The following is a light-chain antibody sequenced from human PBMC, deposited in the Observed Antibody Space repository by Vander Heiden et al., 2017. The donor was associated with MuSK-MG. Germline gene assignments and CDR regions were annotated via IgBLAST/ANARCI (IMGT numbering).Light chain of an antibody. CDR2: KAS. V-gene: IGKV1-5*03. J-gene: IGKJ2*01. Sequence: DIQMTQSPSTLSASIGDRVTITCRASQSVRNWLAWYQQKPGKAPKLLIYKASTLESGVPSRFSGSGSGTEFTLTIGSLQPDDFATYYCQQGDSFSYTFGQGTKIEIK. CDR3: QQGDSFSYT. CDR1: QSVRNW.